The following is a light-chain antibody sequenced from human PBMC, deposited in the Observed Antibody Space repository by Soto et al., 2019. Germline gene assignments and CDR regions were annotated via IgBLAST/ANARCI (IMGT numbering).Light chain of an antibody. Sequence: DIQVTQSPSAMSASVGDRVTITCRASQGISNYLAWFQQKPGKAPRALIYDASRLGSGVPSRFSGSGSGTEFTLTISSLQPDDFATYYCQHYNSYSEAFGQGTKVDVK. CDR1: QGISNY. V-gene: IGKV1-16*01. CDR2: DAS. CDR3: QHYNSYSEA. J-gene: IGKJ1*01.